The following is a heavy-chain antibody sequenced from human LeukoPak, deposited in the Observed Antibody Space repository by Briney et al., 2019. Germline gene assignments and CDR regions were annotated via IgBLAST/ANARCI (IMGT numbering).Heavy chain of an antibody. J-gene: IGHJ4*02. CDR1: GGTFSSCA. Sequence: SVKVSCKASGGTFSSCAISWVRQAPGQGLEWMGRIIPVFGTANYAQKFQGRVTITTDESTSTAYMELSSLRSEDTAVYYCARDPDYYDSSGYYDYWGQGTPVTVSS. CDR2: IIPVFGTA. CDR3: ARDPDYYDSSGYYDY. D-gene: IGHD3-22*01. V-gene: IGHV1-69*05.